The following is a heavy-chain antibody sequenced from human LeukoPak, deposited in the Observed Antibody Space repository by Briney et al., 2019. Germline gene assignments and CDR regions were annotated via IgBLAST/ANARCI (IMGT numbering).Heavy chain of an antibody. CDR2: ISYDGSNK. V-gene: IGHV3-30*04. Sequence: GGSLRLSCAASGFTFSSYAMHWVRQAPGKGLEWVAVISYDGSNKYYADSVKGRFTISRDNSKNTLYLQMNSLRAEDTAVYYCASNAYSSSWYYFDYWGQGTLVTVSS. D-gene: IGHD6-13*01. CDR3: ASNAYSSSWYYFDY. J-gene: IGHJ4*02. CDR1: GFTFSSYA.